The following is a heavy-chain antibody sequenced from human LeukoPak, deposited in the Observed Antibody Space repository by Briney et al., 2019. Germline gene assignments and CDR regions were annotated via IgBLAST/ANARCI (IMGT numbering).Heavy chain of an antibody. CDR1: GFTFSSYG. CDR3: AKDLVLDWFDP. J-gene: IGHJ5*02. V-gene: IGHV3-30*18. Sequence: GGSLRLSCAASGFTFSSYGMHWVRQAPGKGLEWVAVISYDGSNKYYADSVKGRFTISRDNSKNTLYLQLNSLRAEDTAVYYCAKDLVLDWFDPWGQGTLVTVSS. CDR2: ISYDGSNK.